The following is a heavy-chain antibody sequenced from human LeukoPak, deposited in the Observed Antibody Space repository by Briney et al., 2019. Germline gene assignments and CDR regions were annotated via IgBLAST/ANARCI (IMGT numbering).Heavy chain of an antibody. CDR2: IIPIFGTA. V-gene: IGHV1-69*05. D-gene: IGHD3-16*01. J-gene: IGHJ4*02. CDR1: GGTFSSYA. CDR3: ARVRLGGAARPYYFDY. Sequence: GASVKVSCKASGGTFSSYAISWVRQAPGQGLEWMGGIIPIFGTANYAQKFQGRVTITTDESTSTAHMELSSLRSEDTAVYYCARVRLGGAARPYYFDYWGQGTLVTVSS.